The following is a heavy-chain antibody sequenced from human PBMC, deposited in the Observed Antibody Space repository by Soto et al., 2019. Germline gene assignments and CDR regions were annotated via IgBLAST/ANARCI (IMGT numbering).Heavy chain of an antibody. D-gene: IGHD3-16*02. CDR3: AKDMITFGGVIVYGAFDI. V-gene: IGHV3-30*04. CDR1: GFTFSSYT. Sequence: QVQLVESGGGVVQPGRSLRLSCAASGFTFSSYTMHWVRQAPGKGLEWVAVISYDGSNKYYADSVKGRFTISRDNSKNTLYLQMNSLRAEDTAVYYCAKDMITFGGVIVYGAFDIWGQGTMVTVSS. CDR2: ISYDGSNK. J-gene: IGHJ3*02.